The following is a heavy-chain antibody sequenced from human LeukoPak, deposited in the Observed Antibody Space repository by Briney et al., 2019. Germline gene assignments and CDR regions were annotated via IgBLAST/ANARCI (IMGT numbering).Heavy chain of an antibody. CDR1: GGSISSSSYY. V-gene: IGHV4-39*07. CDR3: ARIRDIGVRGVPYYMDV. J-gene: IGHJ6*03. Sequence: SETLSLTCTVSGGSISSSSYYWGWIRQPPGKGLEWIGSIYYSGSTYYNPSLKSRVTISVDTSKNQFSLKLSSVTAADTAVYYCARIRDIGVRGVPYYMDVWGKGTTVTISS. CDR2: IYYSGST. D-gene: IGHD3-10*01.